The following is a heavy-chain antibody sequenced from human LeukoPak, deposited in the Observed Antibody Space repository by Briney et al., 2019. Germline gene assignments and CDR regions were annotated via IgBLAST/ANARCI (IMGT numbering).Heavy chain of an antibody. Sequence: GGSLRLSCAASGLTFSSYWISWIRQAPGKGLERLANIKQDGCAKYYVDSVKGRFTISRDNAKNSLSLQMNSLRAEDPAVYYCARVGCSGGSCYSGRGPFDPWGQGTLVTVSS. D-gene: IGHD2-15*01. CDR3: ARVGCSGGSCYSGRGPFDP. CDR2: IKQDGCAK. CDR1: GLTFSSYW. V-gene: IGHV3-7*01. J-gene: IGHJ5*02.